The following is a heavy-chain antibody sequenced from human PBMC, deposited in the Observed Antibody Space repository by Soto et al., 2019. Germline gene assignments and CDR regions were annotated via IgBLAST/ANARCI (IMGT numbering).Heavy chain of an antibody. CDR3: ARHDVWSGYSAEALSGCYYMDV. D-gene: IGHD3-3*01. CDR2: MSSSGSTI. Sequence: QVQLVESGGGLVKPGGSLRLSCAASGFTYSDYYMSWIRQAPGKRLEWVSYMSSSGSTIYYADSVKGRFTISRDNAMNSLYLQMNCKRAEDTSVYYFARHDVWSGYSAEALSGCYYMDVWGKGTTVTVYS. J-gene: IGHJ6*03. CDR1: GFTYSDYY. V-gene: IGHV3-11*01.